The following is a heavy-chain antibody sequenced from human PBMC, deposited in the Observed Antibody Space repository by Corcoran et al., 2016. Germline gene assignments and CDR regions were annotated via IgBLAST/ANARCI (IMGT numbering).Heavy chain of an antibody. J-gene: IGHJ6*02. Sequence: QVQLVQSGAEVKKPGSSVKVSCKASGGTFSSYAISWVRQAPGQGLEWMGGIIPIFGTANYAQKFQGRVTITADESTSTAYMELSSLRSEDTAVYDCARSPFLMGTSPGYYGMDVWGQGTTVTVSS. CDR3: ARSPFLMGTSPGYYGMDV. CDR1: GGTFSSYA. V-gene: IGHV1-69*01. D-gene: IGHD2-2*01. CDR2: IIPIFGTA.